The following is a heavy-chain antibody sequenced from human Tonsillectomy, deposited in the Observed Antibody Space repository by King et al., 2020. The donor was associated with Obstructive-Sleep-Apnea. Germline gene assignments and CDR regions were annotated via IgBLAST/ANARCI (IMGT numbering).Heavy chain of an antibody. CDR1: GFTFSSYG. D-gene: IGHD3-22*01. CDR2: ISYDGSNK. J-gene: IGHJ4*02. V-gene: IGHV3-30*18. Sequence: VQLVESGGGVVQPGRSLRLSCAASGFTFSSYGMHGVRQAPGKGLEWVAVISYDGSNKYYADSVKGRFTISRDNSKNTLYLQMNSLRAEDTAVYYCAKGVYYYDSSGFDFDYWGQGTLVTVSS. CDR3: AKGVYYYDSSGFDFDY.